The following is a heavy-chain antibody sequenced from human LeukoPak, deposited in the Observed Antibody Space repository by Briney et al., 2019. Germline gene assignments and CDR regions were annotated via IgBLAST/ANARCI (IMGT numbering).Heavy chain of an antibody. D-gene: IGHD3-10*01. J-gene: IGHJ4*02. CDR2: ITSSSSYI. CDR1: GFTFSSYG. Sequence: PGGSLRLSCAASGFTFSSYGMNWVRQAPGKGLEWVSSITSSSSYIYYADSVKGRFTISRDNAKNSLYLQMNSLRAEDTAVYYCAKRPRGNYLDPFDYWGQGTLVTVSS. V-gene: IGHV3-21*04. CDR3: AKRPRGNYLDPFDY.